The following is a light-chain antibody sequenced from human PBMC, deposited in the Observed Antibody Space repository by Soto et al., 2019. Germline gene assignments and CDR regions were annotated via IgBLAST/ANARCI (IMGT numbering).Light chain of an antibody. CDR3: QQYNSYPYT. CDR2: KAS. J-gene: IGKJ2*01. Sequence: DIQMTQSPSTLSAFVGDRVTITCRASQSITTWLAWYQQKPGKAPKVLIYKASSLESGVPSRFSGSGSGTEFPLTIRRVQPDDSATYCCQQYNSYPYTFGQGTKLEIK. CDR1: QSITTW. V-gene: IGKV1-5*03.